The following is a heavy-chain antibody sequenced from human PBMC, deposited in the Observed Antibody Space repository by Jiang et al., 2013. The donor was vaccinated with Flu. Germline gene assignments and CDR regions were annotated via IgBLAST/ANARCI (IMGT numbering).Heavy chain of an antibody. V-gene: IGHV3-30*02. CDR2: IRYDGSNK. Sequence: RLSCAASGFTFSSYGMHWVRQAPGKGLEWVAFIRYDGSNKYYADSVKGRFTISRDNSKNTLYLQMNSLRAEDTAVYYCAPPPARAFDIWGQGTMVTVSS. J-gene: IGHJ3*02. CDR3: APPPARAFDI. CDR1: GFTFSSYG.